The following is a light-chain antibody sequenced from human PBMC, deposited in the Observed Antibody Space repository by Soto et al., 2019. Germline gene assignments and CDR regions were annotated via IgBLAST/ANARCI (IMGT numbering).Light chain of an antibody. CDR3: AAWDDSLNGRV. Sequence: QSVLTQPPSASGTPGQRVTISCSGSSSNIGSNTVNWYRQLPGTAPKLLIYGNNQRPSGAPDRFSGSKSGTSASLAISGLQSEDETDYYCAAWDDSLNGRVFGGGTKLTVL. CDR2: GNN. V-gene: IGLV1-44*01. CDR1: SSNIGSNT. J-gene: IGLJ2*01.